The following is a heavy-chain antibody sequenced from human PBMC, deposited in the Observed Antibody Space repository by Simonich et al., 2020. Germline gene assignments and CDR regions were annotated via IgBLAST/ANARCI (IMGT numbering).Heavy chain of an antibody. Sequence: QVQLVQSGAEVKKPGASVKVSCKASGYTFTSFGISWVRQAPGQGLEWLGWNSDYNGNTNSAQRLQGRVTMTTDTSTSTAYMELRSLRSDDTAVYYCARSTTGTTAFDIWGQGTMVTVSS. CDR3: ARSTTGTTAFDI. D-gene: IGHD1-1*01. J-gene: IGHJ3*02. CDR2: NSDYNGNT. CDR1: GYTFTSFG. V-gene: IGHV1-18*01.